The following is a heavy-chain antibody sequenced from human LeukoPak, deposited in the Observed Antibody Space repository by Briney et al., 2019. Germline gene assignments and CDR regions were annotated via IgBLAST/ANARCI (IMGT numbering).Heavy chain of an antibody. CDR3: ATERLLDY. Sequence: PGGSLRLSCAVSGFXFSSYWMTWVRQAPGKGLEWVAYINQDGSERYYVDSVKGRFTISRDNAKKSLNLQMNSLTVEDTAAYYCATERLLDYWGQGTLVTVSS. V-gene: IGHV3-7*05. CDR2: INQDGSER. CDR1: GFXFSSYW. D-gene: IGHD2-15*01. J-gene: IGHJ4*02.